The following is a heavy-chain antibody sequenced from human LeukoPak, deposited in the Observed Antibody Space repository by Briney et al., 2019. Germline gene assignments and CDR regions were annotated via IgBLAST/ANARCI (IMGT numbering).Heavy chain of an antibody. CDR1: GFTFSSYA. V-gene: IGHV3-23*01. J-gene: IGHJ4*02. CDR2: ISAGGGST. Sequence: GGSLRLSCAASGFTFSSYAMSWVRQAPGKGLEWVSVISAGGGSTYYADSVKGRFTISRDNSKNTLYLQMNGLRAEDTAVYYCAQSSYNYGLPHNWGQGTLVTVSS. D-gene: IGHD5-18*01. CDR3: AQSSYNYGLPHN.